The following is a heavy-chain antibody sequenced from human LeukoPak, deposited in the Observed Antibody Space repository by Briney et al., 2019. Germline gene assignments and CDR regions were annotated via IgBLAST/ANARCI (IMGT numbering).Heavy chain of an antibody. Sequence: PGGSLRLSCAASGFTFSSYEMNWVRQAPGKGLEWVSYISSSGSTIYYADSVKGQFTISRDNAKNSLYLQMNSPRAEDTAVYYCARGLGYCSSTSCYRLLLSYWGQGTLVTVSS. CDR3: ARGLGYCSSTSCYRLLLSY. CDR1: GFTFSSYE. D-gene: IGHD2-2*01. V-gene: IGHV3-48*03. J-gene: IGHJ4*02. CDR2: ISSSGSTI.